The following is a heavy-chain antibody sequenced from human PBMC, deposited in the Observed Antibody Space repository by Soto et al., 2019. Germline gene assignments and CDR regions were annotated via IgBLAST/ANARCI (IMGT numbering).Heavy chain of an antibody. CDR1: GGSISSGGYY. Sequence: QVQLQESGPGLVKPSQTLSLTCTVSGGSISSGGYYWSWIRQHPGKGLEWIGYIYYSGSTYYNPSLKSRVTISVDTSKNQFSLKLSCVTAADTAVYYCARVEIFGVDYYYYYMDVWGKGTTVTVSS. CDR2: IYYSGST. V-gene: IGHV4-31*03. D-gene: IGHD3-3*01. CDR3: ARVEIFGVDYYYYYMDV. J-gene: IGHJ6*03.